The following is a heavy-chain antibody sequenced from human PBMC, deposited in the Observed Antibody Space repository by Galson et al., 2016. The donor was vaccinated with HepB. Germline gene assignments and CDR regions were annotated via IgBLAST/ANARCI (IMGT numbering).Heavy chain of an antibody. Sequence: SVKVSCKASGYPFKTYGISWVRQAPGQGLEWMGWVSVYNGNTNFAQSLQGRVSMTADPSTNTAYMELTNLRSDDTAGYYCARGLFCTSTGCYGIDYWGQGTLVAVSS. CDR3: ARGLFCTSTGCYGIDY. CDR2: VSVYNGNT. V-gene: IGHV1-18*01. CDR1: GYPFKTYG. J-gene: IGHJ4*02. D-gene: IGHD2-2*01.